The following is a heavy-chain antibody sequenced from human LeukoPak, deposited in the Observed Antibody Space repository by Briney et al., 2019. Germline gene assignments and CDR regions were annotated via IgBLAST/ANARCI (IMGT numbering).Heavy chain of an antibody. CDR1: GGSISSGGYS. CDR2: IYHSGST. D-gene: IGHD4-17*01. CDR3: ARVHTPTVTMDY. J-gene: IGHJ4*02. Sequence: KSSETLSLTCAVSGGSISSGGYSWSWIRQPPGKGLEWIGYIYHSGSTYYNPSLKSRVTISVDRSKNQFSLKLSSVTAADTAVYYCARVHTPTVTMDYWGQGTLVTVSS. V-gene: IGHV4-30-2*01.